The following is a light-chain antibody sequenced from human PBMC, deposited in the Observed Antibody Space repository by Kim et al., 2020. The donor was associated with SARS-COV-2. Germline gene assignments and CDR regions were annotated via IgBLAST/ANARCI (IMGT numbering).Light chain of an antibody. J-gene: IGLJ1*01. CDR1: SSDIGAYKY. Sequence: QSVTISCTGTSSDIGAYKYVSWYQQHPGKAPKLMIYEVNRRPSGVPDRFSGSKSGNTASLTVYGLQAEDEADYYCTSYAGSNNLDVFGTGTKVTVL. CDR3: TSYAGSNNLDV. CDR2: EVN. V-gene: IGLV2-8*01.